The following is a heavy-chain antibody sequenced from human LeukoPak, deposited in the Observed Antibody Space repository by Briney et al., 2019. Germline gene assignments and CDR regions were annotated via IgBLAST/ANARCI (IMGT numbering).Heavy chain of an antibody. CDR1: GGSISSSSYY. CDR3: ASLHPGYCSSTSCYIRGEVHCYHMDV. V-gene: IGHV4-39*01. Sequence: SETLSLTCTVSGGSISSSSYYWGWIRQPPGKGLEWIGSIYYSGSTYYNPSLKSRVTISVDTSKNQFSLKLSSVTAADTAVYYCASLHPGYCSSTSCYIRGEVHCYHMDVWGKGTTVTVSS. CDR2: IYYSGST. J-gene: IGHJ6*03. D-gene: IGHD2-2*02.